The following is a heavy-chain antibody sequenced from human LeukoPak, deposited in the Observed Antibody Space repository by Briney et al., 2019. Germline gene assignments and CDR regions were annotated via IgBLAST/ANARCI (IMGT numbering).Heavy chain of an antibody. CDR3: ARGLNDSWTGENY. Sequence: PSETLSLTCAVYNGSFNEYYWSWIRQSPGKGLEWIGEINHSGSTNYNPSLKSRVTISLDTSKSQFSLKVRYVTAADTAVYYCARGLNDSWTGENYWGQGTLVTVSS. CDR2: INHSGST. V-gene: IGHV4-34*01. D-gene: IGHD3-3*01. CDR1: NGSFNEYY. J-gene: IGHJ4*02.